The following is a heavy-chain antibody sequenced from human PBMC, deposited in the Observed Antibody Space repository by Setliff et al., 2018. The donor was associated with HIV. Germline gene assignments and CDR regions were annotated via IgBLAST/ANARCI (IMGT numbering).Heavy chain of an antibody. CDR1: SYSVTSGYY. Sequence: SETLSLTCTVSSYSVTSGYYWAWIRQPPGKGLEWIGNMYPSGSSYFNPTLQSRVTMSADTSKKQFFLKLSSLTAADTAVYYCARVGYCSSTNCYWGRPAYWKGVLDQGTTVTVSS. CDR2: MYPSGSS. J-gene: IGHJ6*02. CDR3: ARVGYCSSTNCYWGRPAYWKGV. D-gene: IGHD2-2*01. V-gene: IGHV4-38-2*02.